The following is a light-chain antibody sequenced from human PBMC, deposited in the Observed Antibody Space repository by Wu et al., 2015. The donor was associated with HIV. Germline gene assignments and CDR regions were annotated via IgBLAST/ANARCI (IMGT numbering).Light chain of an antibody. CDR1: QSVNDN. J-gene: IGKJ1*01. CDR3: QKYNTAPWT. Sequence: EVVMTQSPATLSVSPGERATLSCRASQSVNDNLIAWYQQRPGQTPRLLIYGASRRATGIPDRFSGSGSGTDFTLTISSLQPEDVATYYCQKYNTAPWTFGQGTKVEMK. CDR2: GAS. V-gene: IGKV3D-15*01.